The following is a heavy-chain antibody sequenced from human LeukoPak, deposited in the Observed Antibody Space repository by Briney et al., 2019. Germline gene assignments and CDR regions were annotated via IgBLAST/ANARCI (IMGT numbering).Heavy chain of an antibody. CDR3: ATSGAMVRGVISGPSD. V-gene: IGHV4-39*01. D-gene: IGHD3-10*01. J-gene: IGHJ4*02. CDR1: GGSISSSRYY. CDR2: IYYCGCT. Sequence: SETLSLTCSVSGGSISSSRYYWGWIRQPPGTGLEWIGRIYYCGCTNYNPSLKSRVTISVDEYKNQFSLNLTSVTAADTAVYYCATSGAMVRGVISGPSDWGQGTLVTVSS.